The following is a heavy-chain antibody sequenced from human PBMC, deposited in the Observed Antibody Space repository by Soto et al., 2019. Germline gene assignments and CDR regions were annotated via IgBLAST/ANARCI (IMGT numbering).Heavy chain of an antibody. J-gene: IGHJ6*02. CDR3: AREWSAAGHFYGMDV. CDR1: GYTFTSYD. V-gene: IGHV1-8*01. D-gene: IGHD6-13*01. Sequence: QVQLVQSGAEVKKPGASVQVSCKTSGYTFTSYDINWVCQAPGQGLEWEGWMNTNSEDTRTAQKFRGRLTLTRDKSMRAVYMKLSNLRPDDTAVYYCAREWSAAGHFYGMDVWGQGTTVAVSS. CDR2: MNTNSEDT.